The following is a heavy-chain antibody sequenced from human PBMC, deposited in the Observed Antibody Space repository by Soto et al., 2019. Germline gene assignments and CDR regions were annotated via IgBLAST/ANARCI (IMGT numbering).Heavy chain of an antibody. J-gene: IGHJ4*02. D-gene: IGHD2-15*01. CDR3: ARHTPAISISDH. Sequence: QLQLQESGPGLVKPSETLSLTCTVSGGSISRSRYYWGWIRQPPGKGLGWIGSIYYSGSTYYNPSLKSRVTISVDTSKNQFSLKLSSVTAADTAVYYCARHTPAISISDHGGQGTLVTVSS. V-gene: IGHV4-39*01. CDR2: IYYSGST. CDR1: GGSISRSRYY.